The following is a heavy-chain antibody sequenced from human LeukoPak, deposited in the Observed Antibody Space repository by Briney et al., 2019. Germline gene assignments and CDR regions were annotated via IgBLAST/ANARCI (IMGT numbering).Heavy chain of an antibody. CDR1: GGSISSYY. V-gene: IGHV4-4*07. D-gene: IGHD4-17*01. CDR3: ARDWHYGPFDY. J-gene: IGHJ4*02. CDR2: IYTSGST. Sequence: SETLSLTCTVSGGSISSYYWSWIRQPAGKGLEWIGRIYTSGSTNYNPSLKSRVTISVDQSKNQFSLKLSSVTAADTAVYYCARDWHYGPFDYWGQGTLVTVSS.